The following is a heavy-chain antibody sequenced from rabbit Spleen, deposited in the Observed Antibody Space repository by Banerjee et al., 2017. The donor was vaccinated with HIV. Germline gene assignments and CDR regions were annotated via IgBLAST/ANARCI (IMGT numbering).Heavy chain of an antibody. J-gene: IGHJ4*01. CDR3: ASGGTTTSTAGCGL. Sequence: QEQLVESGGGLVKPGASLTLTCKASGFSFSNKAVMCCVRQAPGKGLEWIACIELGSSGFTYFASWARGRFTISKTSSTTVTLQMTSLTAADTATYFCASGGTTTSTAGCGLWGQGTLVTVS. CDR1: GFSFSNKAV. CDR2: IELGSSGFT. V-gene: IGHV1S45*01. D-gene: IGHD1-1*01.